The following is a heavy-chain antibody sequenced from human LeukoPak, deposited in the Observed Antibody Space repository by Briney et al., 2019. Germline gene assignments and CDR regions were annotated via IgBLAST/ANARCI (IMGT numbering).Heavy chain of an antibody. CDR1: GGSFSGYY. CDR3: ARALTAMGY. Sequence: SETLSLTCAVYGGSFSGYYWSWIRQPPGKGLEWIGEINHSGSTNYNPSLKSRVTISVDTSKNQFSLKLSSVTAADTAVYYCARALTAMGYWGQGTLVTVSS. D-gene: IGHD2-21*02. V-gene: IGHV4-34*01. J-gene: IGHJ4*02. CDR2: INHSGST.